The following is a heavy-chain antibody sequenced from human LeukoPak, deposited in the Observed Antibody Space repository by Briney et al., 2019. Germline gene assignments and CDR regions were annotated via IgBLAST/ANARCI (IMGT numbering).Heavy chain of an antibody. V-gene: IGHV3-21*01. CDR3: ARGDYGDYRGGIDY. J-gene: IGHJ4*02. CDR2: ISSSSSYI. CDR1: GFTFSSYS. Sequence: GGSLRLSCAASGFTFSSYSMNWVRQAPGKGLEWVSSISSSSSYIYYADSVKGRFTISRDNAKNSLYLQMNSLRAEDTAVYYCARGDYGDYRGGIDYWGQGTLVTVSS. D-gene: IGHD4-17*01.